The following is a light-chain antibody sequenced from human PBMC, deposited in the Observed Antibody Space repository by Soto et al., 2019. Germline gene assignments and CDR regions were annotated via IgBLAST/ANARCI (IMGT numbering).Light chain of an antibody. CDR3: QQRSNWVYT. J-gene: IGKJ2*01. V-gene: IGKV3-11*01. CDR1: QSVSSY. CDR2: DAS. Sequence: EIVLTQSPATLSLSPGERATLSCRASQSVSSYLAWYQQKPGQAPRLLIYDASNRATGIPARFSGSGSGTDFTLTISSLEPEDFAVYCCQQRSNWVYTFGEGTKLEIK.